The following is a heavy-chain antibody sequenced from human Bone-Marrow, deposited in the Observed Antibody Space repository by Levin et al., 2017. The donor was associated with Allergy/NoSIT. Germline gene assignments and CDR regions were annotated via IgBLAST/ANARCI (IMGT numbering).Heavy chain of an antibody. CDR3: ARSGLNPLVPNWFDP. Sequence: PGGSLRLSCLGSGYTFSNYWIAWVRQMPGKGLEWMGNIYPGDSDTKYSPSFQGQVTISADKSISTAFLHWSSLKASDTAIYYCARSGLNPLVPNWFDPWGQGTLVSVSS. CDR1: GYTFSNYW. V-gene: IGHV5-51*01. D-gene: IGHD2-2*01. CDR2: IYPGDSDT. J-gene: IGHJ5*02.